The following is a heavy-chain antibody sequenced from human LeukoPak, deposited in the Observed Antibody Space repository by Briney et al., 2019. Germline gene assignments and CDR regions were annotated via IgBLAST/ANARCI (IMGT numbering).Heavy chain of an antibody. J-gene: IGHJ5*02. CDR3: ASAYRNYGSGSYYNGFDP. Sequence: GASVKVSCKASGYTFTGYYMHWVRQAPGQGLEWMGRINANSGGTNYAQKFQGRVTMTRDTSISTAYMELSRLRSDDTAVYYCASAYRNYGSGSYYNGFDPWGQGTLVTVYS. D-gene: IGHD3-10*01. CDR2: INANSGGT. V-gene: IGHV1-2*06. CDR1: GYTFTGYY.